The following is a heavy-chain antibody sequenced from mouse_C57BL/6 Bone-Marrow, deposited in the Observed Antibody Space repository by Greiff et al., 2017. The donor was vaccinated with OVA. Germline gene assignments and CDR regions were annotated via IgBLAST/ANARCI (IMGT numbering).Heavy chain of an antibody. CDR1: GFTFSSYG. D-gene: IGHD2-3*01. CDR3: ARHAIYDGYHFDY. J-gene: IGHJ2*01. V-gene: IGHV5-6*02. CDR2: ISSGGSYT. Sequence: EVKLVESGGDLVKPGGSLKLSCAASGFTFSSYGMSWVRQTPDKRLEWVATISSGGSYTYYPASVKGRFTISRDNAKNTLYLQMSSLKSEDTAMYYCARHAIYDGYHFDYWGQGTTLTVSS.